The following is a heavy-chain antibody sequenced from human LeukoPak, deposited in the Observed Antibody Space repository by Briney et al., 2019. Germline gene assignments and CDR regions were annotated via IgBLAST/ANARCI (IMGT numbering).Heavy chain of an antibody. D-gene: IGHD6-19*01. J-gene: IGHJ5*02. CDR1: GGSISSYY. CDR3: AGLSSGRRGFAP. V-gene: IGHV4-59*01. CDR2: IYYSGST. Sequence: SETLSLTCTVSGGSISSYYWSWIRQPPGKGLEWIGYIYYSGSTNYNPSLKSRVTISVDTSKNQFSLKLSSVTAADTAVYYCAGLSSGRRGFAPGGQGPLVTVSS.